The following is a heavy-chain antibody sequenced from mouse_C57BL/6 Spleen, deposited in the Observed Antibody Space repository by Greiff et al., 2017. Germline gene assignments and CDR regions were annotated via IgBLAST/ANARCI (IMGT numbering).Heavy chain of an antibody. V-gene: IGHV5-15*04. Sequence: EVKLEESGGGLVQPGGSLKLSCAASGFTFSDYGMAWVRQAPRKGPEWVAFISNLAYSIYYADTVTGRFTISRENAKNTLYLEMSSLRSEDTAMYYCTTVVATGYFDVWGTGTTVTVSS. CDR2: ISNLAYSI. J-gene: IGHJ1*03. CDR1: GFTFSDYG. CDR3: TTVVATGYFDV. D-gene: IGHD1-1*01.